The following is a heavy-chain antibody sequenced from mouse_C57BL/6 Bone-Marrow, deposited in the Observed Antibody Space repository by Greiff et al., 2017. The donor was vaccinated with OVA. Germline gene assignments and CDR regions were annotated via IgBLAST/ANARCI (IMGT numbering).Heavy chain of an antibody. CDR3: ARHDGFMEY. V-gene: IGHV5-6*01. D-gene: IGHD2-3*01. Sequence: EVQGVESGGDLVKPGGSLKLSCAASGFTFSSYGMSWVRQTPDKRLEWVATISSGGSYTYYPDSVKGRFTISRDNAKNTLYLQLSSLKSEDTAMYYCARHDGFMEYTGQGTSDTVSP. CDR1: GFTFSSYG. CDR2: ISSGGSYT. J-gene: IGHJ4*01.